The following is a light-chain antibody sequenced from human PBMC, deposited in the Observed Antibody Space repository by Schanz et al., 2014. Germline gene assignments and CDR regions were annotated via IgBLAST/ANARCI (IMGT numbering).Light chain of an antibody. Sequence: QSALTQPASVSGSPGQSITISCTGTSSDVGGYNYVSWYQQYPGKAPKLMIYDVNNRPSGVSNRFSGSKSGNTASLTTSGXQAEDEADYYCCSYAGSVVFRGGTKLTVL. V-gene: IGLV2-14*01. CDR1: SSDVGGYNY. J-gene: IGLJ2*01. CDR3: CSYAGSVV. CDR2: DVN.